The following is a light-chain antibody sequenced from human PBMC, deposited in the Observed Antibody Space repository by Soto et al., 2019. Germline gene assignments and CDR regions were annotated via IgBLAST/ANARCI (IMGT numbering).Light chain of an antibody. V-gene: IGLV2-14*01. CDR1: SSDVGGYNY. CDR2: EVS. Sequence: QSVLTQPASVSGSPGQSITISCTGTSSDVGGYNYVSWYQQHPGKAPKLMIYEVSNRPSGVSNRFSGSKSGNTASLTISGLQAEDEADYYCRSYTSSLYVFGTGTKVTVL. CDR3: RSYTSSLYV. J-gene: IGLJ1*01.